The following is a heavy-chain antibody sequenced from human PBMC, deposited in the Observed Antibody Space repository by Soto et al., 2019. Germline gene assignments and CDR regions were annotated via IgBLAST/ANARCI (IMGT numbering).Heavy chain of an antibody. Sequence: EVQLVESGGGLVKPGGSLRLSCAASGFTFRSFTMNWVRQAPGKGLEWVSTISSNSAYIYYTDALRGRFTISRDNAKHSLNLQMNSLRAEDTAVYYCTRDASRDSSTRGWFDPWGPGTLVTVSS. CDR2: ISSNSAYI. J-gene: IGHJ5*02. V-gene: IGHV3-21*02. CDR3: TRDASRDSSTRGWFDP. CDR1: GFTFRSFT. D-gene: IGHD6-13*01.